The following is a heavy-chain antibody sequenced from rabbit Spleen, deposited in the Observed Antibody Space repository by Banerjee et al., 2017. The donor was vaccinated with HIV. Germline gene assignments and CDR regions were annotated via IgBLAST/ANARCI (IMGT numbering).Heavy chain of an antibody. CDR1: GFSFSSSYY. CDR3: ARGVYPYVHNL. J-gene: IGHJ4*01. V-gene: IGHV1S40*01. D-gene: IGHD6-1*01. CDR2: IYTGDGST. Sequence: QSLEESGGDLVKPGASLTLTCTASGFSFSSSYYMCWVRQAPGKGLEWIGCIYTGDGSTYYASWVNGRFTISKTSSTTVTLQMTSLTAADTATYFCARGVYPYVHNLWGPGTLVTVS.